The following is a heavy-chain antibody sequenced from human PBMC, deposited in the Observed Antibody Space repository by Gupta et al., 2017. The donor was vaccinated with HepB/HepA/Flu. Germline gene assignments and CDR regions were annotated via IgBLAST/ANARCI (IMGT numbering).Heavy chain of an antibody. D-gene: IGHD5-18*01. CDR2: INQDGSGK. V-gene: IGHV3-7*01. CDR3: ARIRGYSYGPYYSYMDV. Sequence: EVQLVESGGGLVQPGGSLRLSWAAPGFTLIKYGLSWFRRAPGKGLEWVANINQDGSGKYYVDSVRGRFTISRDNPKNSLYLQMNSLRAEDTAVYYCARIRGYSYGPYYSYMDVWGKGTTVTVSS. CDR1: GFTLIKYG. J-gene: IGHJ6*03.